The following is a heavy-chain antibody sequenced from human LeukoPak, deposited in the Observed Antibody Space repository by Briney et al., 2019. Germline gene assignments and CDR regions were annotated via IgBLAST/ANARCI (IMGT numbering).Heavy chain of an antibody. D-gene: IGHD3-10*01. CDR1: GYTFTSYG. V-gene: IGHV1-18*01. Sequence: ASVKASCKASGYTFTSYGIGWVRQAPGQGLEWMGWISAYNGNTNYAQKLQGRVTMTTDTSTSTAYMELRSLRSDDTAVYYCARAALWFGELLDDYWGQGTLVTVSS. CDR2: ISAYNGNT. CDR3: ARAALWFGELLDDY. J-gene: IGHJ4*02.